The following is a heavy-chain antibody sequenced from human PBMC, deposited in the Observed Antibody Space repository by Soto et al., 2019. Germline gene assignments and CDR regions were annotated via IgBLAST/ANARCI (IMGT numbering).Heavy chain of an antibody. J-gene: IGHJ3*01. V-gene: IGHV5-51*01. CDR2: IYPGDSHA. CDR1: GYSFTNYW. D-gene: IGHD1-26*01. CDR3: ARPYSGGPNDPFDV. Sequence: GESLKISCKGSGYSFTNYWIGWARQMPGKGLEWMGIIYPGDSHAIYSPSFQGQVTMSADKSISTAYLQWSSLKASDTAMYYCARPYSGGPNDPFDVWGQGTMVTVSS.